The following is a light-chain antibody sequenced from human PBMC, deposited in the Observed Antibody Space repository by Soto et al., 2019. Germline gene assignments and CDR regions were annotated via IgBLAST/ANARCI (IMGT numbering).Light chain of an antibody. CDR2: DVS. V-gene: IGLV2-14*03. J-gene: IGLJ2*01. CDR3: SSYTISSTLV. CDR1: RSDVGGYNY. Sequence: QSVLTQPASVSGSPGQSITISCTGTRSDVGGYNYVSWYQQHPGKAPKLMIYDVSNRPSGVSNRFSGSKSGNTASLTISGLQAEDEADYYCSSYTISSTLVFGGGTKLTVL.